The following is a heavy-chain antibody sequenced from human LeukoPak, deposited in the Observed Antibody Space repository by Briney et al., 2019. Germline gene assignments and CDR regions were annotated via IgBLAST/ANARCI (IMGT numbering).Heavy chain of an antibody. J-gene: IGHJ3*02. V-gene: IGHV3-15*01. CDR3: TTGSVAEAGYDAFDI. Sequence: PGGSLRLSCAASGFTFSNAWMSWVRQAPGKGLEWVGRIKSKTDGGTTDYAAPVKGRFTISRDDSKNTLYLQMNSLKTEDTAVYYCTTGSVAEAGYDAFDIWGQGTMVTVSS. CDR2: IKSKTDGGTT. D-gene: IGHD6-13*01. CDR1: GFTFSNAW.